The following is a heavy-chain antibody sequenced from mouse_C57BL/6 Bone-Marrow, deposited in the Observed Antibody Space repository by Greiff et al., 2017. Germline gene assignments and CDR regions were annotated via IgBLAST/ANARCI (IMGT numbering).Heavy chain of an antibody. V-gene: IGHV14-4*01. CDR1: GFNIKDDY. CDR2: IDPENGDT. Sequence: VTLKESGAELVRPGASVKLSCTASGFNIKDDYMHWVKQRPEQGLEWIGWIDPENGDTEYASKFQGKATITAETSSNTAYLQLSSLTSEDTAVYYCTQAYYSNYPYWGQGTSVTVSS. J-gene: IGHJ4*01. D-gene: IGHD2-5*01. CDR3: TQAYYSNYPY.